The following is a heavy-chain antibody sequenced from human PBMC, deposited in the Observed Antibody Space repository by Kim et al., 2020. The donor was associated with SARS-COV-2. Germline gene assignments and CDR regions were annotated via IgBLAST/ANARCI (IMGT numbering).Heavy chain of an antibody. CDR1: GFTFSSYW. V-gene: IGHV3-7*01. Sequence: GGSLRLSCAASGFTFSSYWTSGVRQAPGKGLEWVANIKQDGSEKYYVDSVKGRFTISRDNAKNSLYLQMNSLRAEDTAVYYCARRGSGSYVYNWGQGTLVTVSS. J-gene: IGHJ4*02. CDR3: ARRGSGSYVYN. CDR2: IKQDGSEK. D-gene: IGHD3-10*01.